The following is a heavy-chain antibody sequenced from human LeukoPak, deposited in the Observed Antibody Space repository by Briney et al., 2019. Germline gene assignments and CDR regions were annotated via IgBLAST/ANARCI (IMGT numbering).Heavy chain of an antibody. CDR1: GFTFRHSW. V-gene: IGHV3-7*03. CDR2: IHPDSSDK. D-gene: IGHD1-14*01. J-gene: IGHJ4*02. Sequence: GGSLRLSCEASGFTFRHSWLSWIRQTPGKGLEWVANIHPDSSDKIYVDSMEGRFTISRDNTKNSLYLQIDNARLDDTGLYYCTRLPRETAGDYWGQGVPVIVSS. CDR3: TRLPRETAGDY.